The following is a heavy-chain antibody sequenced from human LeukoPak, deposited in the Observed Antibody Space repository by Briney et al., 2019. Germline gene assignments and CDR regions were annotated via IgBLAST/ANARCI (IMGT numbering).Heavy chain of an antibody. Sequence: ASVKVSCKASGYTFTSYYMHWVRQAPGQGLEWMGIINPSGGSTSYAQKFQGRVTMTRDTSTSTVYMELSSLRSEDTAVYYCATVPSSGSHYEVPYAFDIWGQGTMVTVSS. CDR2: INPSGGST. V-gene: IGHV1-46*01. J-gene: IGHJ3*02. D-gene: IGHD3-10*01. CDR3: ATVPSSGSHYEVPYAFDI. CDR1: GYTFTSYY.